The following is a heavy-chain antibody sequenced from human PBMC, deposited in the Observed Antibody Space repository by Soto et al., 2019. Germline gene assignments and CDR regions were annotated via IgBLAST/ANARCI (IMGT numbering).Heavy chain of an antibody. Sequence: ASVKVSCKASGYTFTGYYMHWVRQAPGQGLEWMGWINPNSGGTNYAQKFQGWVTMTRDTSISTAYMELSRLRSDDTAVYYCAREIDTRRETSIVGASSYYYYGMDVWGQGTTVTVSS. J-gene: IGHJ6*02. D-gene: IGHD1-26*01. V-gene: IGHV1-2*04. CDR3: AREIDTRRETSIVGASSYYYYGMDV. CDR1: GYTFTGYY. CDR2: INPNSGGT.